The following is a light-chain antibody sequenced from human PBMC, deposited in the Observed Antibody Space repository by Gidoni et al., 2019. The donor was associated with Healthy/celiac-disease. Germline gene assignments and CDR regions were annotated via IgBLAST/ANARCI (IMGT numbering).Light chain of an antibody. CDR2: AAS. Sequence: DIQITQSPSSLSASVGDRVTITCRASQSISSYLNWYQQKPGQAPKLLIYAASSLQSGVPSRFSGRGSGTDCTLTISSLQPEDVATYYCQQSDSTPCTFGTGTKVDIK. V-gene: IGKV1-39*01. J-gene: IGKJ3*01. CDR3: QQSDSTPCT. CDR1: QSISSY.